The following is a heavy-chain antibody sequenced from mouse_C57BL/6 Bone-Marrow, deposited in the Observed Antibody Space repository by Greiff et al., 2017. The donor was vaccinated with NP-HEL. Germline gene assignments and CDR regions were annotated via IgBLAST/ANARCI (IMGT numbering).Heavy chain of an antibody. D-gene: IGHD1-1*01. V-gene: IGHV1-81*01. CDR2: IYPRSGNT. J-gene: IGHJ2*01. CDR1: GYTFTSYG. Sequence: VQLQESGAELARPGASVKLSCKASGYTFTSYGISWVKQRTGQGLEWIGEIYPRSGNTYYNEKFKGKATLTADKSSSTAYMELRSLTSEDSAVYFCARADYGSSFDYWGQGTTLTVSS. CDR3: ARADYGSSFDY.